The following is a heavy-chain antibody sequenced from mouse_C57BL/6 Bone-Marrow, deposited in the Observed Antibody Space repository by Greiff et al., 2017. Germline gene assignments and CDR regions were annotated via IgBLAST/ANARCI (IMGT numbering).Heavy chain of an antibody. J-gene: IGHJ1*03. CDR1: GYTFTNYW. CDR3: ARWLPSYFDV. Sequence: VMLVESGAELVRPGTSVKMSCKASGYTFTNYWIGWAKQRPGHGLEWIGDIYPGGGYTNYNEKFKGKATLTADKSSSTAYMQFSSLTSEDSAIYYCARWLPSYFDVWGTGTTVTVSS. D-gene: IGHD1-2*01. CDR2: IYPGGGYT. V-gene: IGHV1-63*01.